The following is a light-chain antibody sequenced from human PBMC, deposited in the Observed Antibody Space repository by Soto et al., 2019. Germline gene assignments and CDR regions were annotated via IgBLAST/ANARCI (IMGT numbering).Light chain of an antibody. Sequence: QAVVTQPPSLSGTPGQRVTISCSGSNFNVKNNYVYWYQQFAGTAPKLLIYSNNRRPSWVPDRFSGSKSGSSASLAISGLRPEDEADYYCASWDDSLSETVFGGGTQLTVL. J-gene: IGLJ7*01. CDR2: SNN. V-gene: IGLV1-47*01. CDR1: NFNVKNNY. CDR3: ASWDDSLSETV.